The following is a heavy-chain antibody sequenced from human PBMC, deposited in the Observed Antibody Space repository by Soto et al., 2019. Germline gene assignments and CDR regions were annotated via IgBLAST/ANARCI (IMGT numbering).Heavy chain of an antibody. J-gene: IGHJ4*02. CDR3: TRDHIVAGGD. CDR1: GFTFSNYG. V-gene: IGHV3-33*01. D-gene: IGHD5-12*01. CDR2: IWYDGINQ. Sequence: QVQLVESGGGVVQPGGSLRLSCTASGFTFSNYGMHWVRQAPGKGLEWVAVIWYDGINQYYADSVKGRFTVSRDNSKKKLYLKMDSLRVEDTAIYYCTRDHIVAGGDWGQGTLVTVSS.